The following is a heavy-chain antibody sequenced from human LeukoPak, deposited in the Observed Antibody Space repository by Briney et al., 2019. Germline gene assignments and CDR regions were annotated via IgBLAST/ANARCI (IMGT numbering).Heavy chain of an antibody. D-gene: IGHD3-22*01. V-gene: IGHV3-21*01. CDR1: GFTFSSYS. Sequence: GGSLRLSCAASGFTFSSYSMNWVRQAPGKGLEWVSSISSSSSYIYYADSVKGRFTISRDNAKNSLYLQMNSLRAEDTAVYYCARGPDYYDSSGYYPGGDYMDVWGKGTTVTISS. CDR3: ARGPDYYDSSGYYPGGDYMDV. J-gene: IGHJ6*03. CDR2: ISSSSSYI.